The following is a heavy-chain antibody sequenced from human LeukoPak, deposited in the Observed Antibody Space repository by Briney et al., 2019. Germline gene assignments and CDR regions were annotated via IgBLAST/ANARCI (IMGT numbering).Heavy chain of an antibody. D-gene: IGHD6-13*01. CDR3: ARDLYSSRTNDAFVI. V-gene: IGHV4-34*01. CDR1: GGSFSGYY. J-gene: IGHJ3*02. Sequence: SDTLSLTCAVYGGSFSGYYWSWIRQPPGKGLEWIGEINHRGSTNYNPSLKSRVTISVDTSKNQFSLKLSSVTAADTAVYYCARDLYSSRTNDAFVIWGQGTMVTASS. CDR2: INHRGST.